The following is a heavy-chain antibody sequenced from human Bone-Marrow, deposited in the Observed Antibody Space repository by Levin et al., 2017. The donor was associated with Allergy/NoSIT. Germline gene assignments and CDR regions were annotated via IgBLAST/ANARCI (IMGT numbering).Heavy chain of an antibody. CDR2: IDPSDSDT. Sequence: GESLKISCKGSGYSFINYWISWVRQMPGKGLEWMGGIDPSDSDTNYSPAFQGHATIPADRSISTVYLQWSSLKASDTAMYYCVRHVWGFSTSSAPPTCLDPWGQGTPVIVSS. J-gene: IGHJ5*02. CDR3: VRHVWGFSTSSAPPTCLDP. D-gene: IGHD3-16*01. CDR1: GYSFINYW. V-gene: IGHV5-10-1*01.